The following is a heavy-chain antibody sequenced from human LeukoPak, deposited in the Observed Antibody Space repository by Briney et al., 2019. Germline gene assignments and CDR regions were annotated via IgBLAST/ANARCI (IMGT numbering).Heavy chain of an antibody. V-gene: IGHV3-48*01. Sequence: QPGGSLRLSCAASGFTFHNFGMHWVRQAPGKGLEWVSYISSSSSTIYYADSVKGRFTISRDNAKNSLYLQMNSLRAEDTAVYYCARDIVVVPAYNWFDPWGQGTLVTVSS. CDR2: ISSSSSTI. CDR3: ARDIVVVPAYNWFDP. J-gene: IGHJ5*02. D-gene: IGHD2-2*01. CDR1: GFTFHNFG.